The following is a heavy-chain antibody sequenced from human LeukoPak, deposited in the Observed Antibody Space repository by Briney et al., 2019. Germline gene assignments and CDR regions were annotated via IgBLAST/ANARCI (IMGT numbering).Heavy chain of an antibody. CDR2: INHSGST. CDR1: GGSFSGYY. Sequence: PSETLSLTCAVYGGSFSGYYWSWIRQPPGKGLEWIGEINHSGSTNHNPSLKSRVTISVDTSKNQFSLKLSSVTAADTAVYYCARQGMAAADDYWGQGTLVTVSS. CDR3: ARQGMAAADDY. D-gene: IGHD6-13*01. V-gene: IGHV4-34*01. J-gene: IGHJ4*02.